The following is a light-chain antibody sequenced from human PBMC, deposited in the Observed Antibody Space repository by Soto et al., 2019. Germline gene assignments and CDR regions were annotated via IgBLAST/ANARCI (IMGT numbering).Light chain of an antibody. CDR2: GAS. V-gene: IGKV3-20*01. CDR3: QQYGRSPPFA. CDR1: QSVSSNY. Sequence: EIVLTQSPGTLSLSPVERATLSCRSSQSVSSNYIAWYQQNPGQAPRLLIYGASTRATGIPDRFSGSGSGTDFTLTISRLEPEDFAVYFCQQYGRSPPFAFGQGTKVEIK. J-gene: IGKJ2*01.